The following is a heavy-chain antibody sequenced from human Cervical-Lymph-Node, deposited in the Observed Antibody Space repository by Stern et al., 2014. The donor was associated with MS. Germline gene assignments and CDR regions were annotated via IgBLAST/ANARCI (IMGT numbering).Heavy chain of an antibody. Sequence: QVQLVQSGAEVRKPGSSVTVSCKASGGSFITHAFSWVRQAPGHGLEWMGGIIPLFGSSHYAQKFQGRLTLIADKSTSTAYMELSSLRSEDTAVYYCATDGEMTTIGLQYWGQGTLVAVSS. CDR1: GGSFITHA. CDR3: ATDGEMTTIGLQY. CDR2: IIPLFGSS. J-gene: IGHJ4*02. D-gene: IGHD5-24*01. V-gene: IGHV1-69*06.